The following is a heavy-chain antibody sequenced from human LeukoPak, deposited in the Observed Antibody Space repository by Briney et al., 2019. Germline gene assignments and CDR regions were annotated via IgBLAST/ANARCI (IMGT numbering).Heavy chain of an antibody. D-gene: IGHD4/OR15-4a*01. CDR3: ARQQLKTMASFDY. CDR2: INTSGST. Sequence: SETLSLTCTVSGGSISSYSWSWIRLPAGQGLEWIGRINTSGSTDYTPSLKSRVTMSLDTSKNQFSLTLNSLTAADTAVYYCARQQLKTMASFDYWGQGTLVTVSS. V-gene: IGHV4-4*07. CDR1: GGSISSYS. J-gene: IGHJ4*02.